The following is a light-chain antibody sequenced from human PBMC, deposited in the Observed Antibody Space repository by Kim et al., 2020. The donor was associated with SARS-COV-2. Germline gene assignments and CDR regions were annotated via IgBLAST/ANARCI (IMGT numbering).Light chain of an antibody. J-gene: IGLJ2*01. CDR1: SGDVGAYNC. CDR3: SSYTSNTTLV. CDR2: DVT. V-gene: IGLV2-14*03. Sequence: GQSITISCTGTSGDVGAYNCVSWYEHHPGKAPQLIIYDVTKRPSGVSNRFSGSKSGNTASLTISGLQAEDEADYYCSSYTSNTTLVFGGGTQLTVL.